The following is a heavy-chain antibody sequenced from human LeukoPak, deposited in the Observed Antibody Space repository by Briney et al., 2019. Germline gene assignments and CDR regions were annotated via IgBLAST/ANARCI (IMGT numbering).Heavy chain of an antibody. Sequence: PSETLSLTCTVSGGSISSSSYYWGWIRQPPGKGLEWIGSIYYSGSTYYNPSLKSRVTISVDTSKNQFSLKLSSVTAADTAVYYCARGSLPGGLSYWGQGTLVTVSS. CDR3: ARGSLPGGLSY. CDR1: GGSISSSSYY. CDR2: IYYSGST. J-gene: IGHJ4*02. D-gene: IGHD2-15*01. V-gene: IGHV4-39*07.